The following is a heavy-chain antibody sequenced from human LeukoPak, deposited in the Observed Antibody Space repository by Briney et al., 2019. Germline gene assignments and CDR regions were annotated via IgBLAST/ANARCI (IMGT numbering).Heavy chain of an antibody. J-gene: IGHJ4*02. D-gene: IGHD4-23*01. V-gene: IGHV4-59*01. Sequence: PSETLSLTCTVSGDSISSYYWSWLRQPPGKGREWIGYIYYSGSTNYNPSLKSRVTISVDTSKNQFSLKLSSVTAADTAVYYCARDNYGGDYFDYWGQGTLVTVSS. CDR2: IYYSGST. CDR1: GDSISSYY. CDR3: ARDNYGGDYFDY.